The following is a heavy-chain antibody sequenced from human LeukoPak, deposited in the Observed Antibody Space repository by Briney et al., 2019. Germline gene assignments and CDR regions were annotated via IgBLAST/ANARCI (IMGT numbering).Heavy chain of an antibody. Sequence: PGGSLRLSCAASGFTFNRYAMHWVRQAPGKGLEWVGLISGDGITTYYLDSVKGRFTISRDNSKNSLYLHMNSLRSEDTALYYCAKDHAYGGADDWGQGTLVTVSS. CDR3: AKDHAYGGADD. D-gene: IGHD4-23*01. J-gene: IGHJ4*02. CDR1: GFTFNRYA. CDR2: ISGDGITT. V-gene: IGHV3-43*02.